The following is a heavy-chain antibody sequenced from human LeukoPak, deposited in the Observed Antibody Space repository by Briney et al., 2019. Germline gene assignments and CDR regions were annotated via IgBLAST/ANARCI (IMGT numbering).Heavy chain of an antibody. V-gene: IGHV1-8*03. J-gene: IGHJ4*02. CDR3: ASPIAVTTAFDY. CDR1: GYTFTSYD. CDR2: MNPNSGNT. Sequence: ASVKVSCKASGYTFTSYDINWVRQATGQGLEWMGWMNPNSGNTGYAQKFQGRVTNTRNTSISTDYMELSSLRSEDTAVYYCASPIAVTTAFDYWGQGTLVTVSS. D-gene: IGHD4-17*01.